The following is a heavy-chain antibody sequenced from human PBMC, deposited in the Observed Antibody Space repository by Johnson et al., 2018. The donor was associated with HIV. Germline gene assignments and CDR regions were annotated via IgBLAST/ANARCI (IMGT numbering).Heavy chain of an antibody. Sequence: QVQLVESGGGLVQPGGSLRLSCAASGVTVSNNYMTWVRQAPGKGLEWVAVISYDGSNKYYADSVKGRFTISRDNSKNTLYLQMNSLRAEDTAVYYCARDDSSGWYGLGAFDIWGQGTMVTVSS. J-gene: IGHJ3*02. CDR2: ISYDGSNK. V-gene: IGHV3-30*04. CDR1: GVTVSNNY. D-gene: IGHD6-19*01. CDR3: ARDDSSGWYGLGAFDI.